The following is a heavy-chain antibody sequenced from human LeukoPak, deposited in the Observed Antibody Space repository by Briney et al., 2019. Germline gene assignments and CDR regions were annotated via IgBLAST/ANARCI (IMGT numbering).Heavy chain of an antibody. V-gene: IGHV3-9*01. CDR3: AKDEDFQWLRGGYFDY. Sequence: PGGSLRLSCAASGFTFDDYAMHWVRQAPGKGLEWVSGISWNSGSIGYADSVKGRFTISRDNAKNSLYLQMNSLRAEDTALYYCAKDEDFQWLRGGYFDYWGQGTLVTVSS. J-gene: IGHJ4*02. CDR1: GFTFDDYA. CDR2: ISWNSGSI. D-gene: IGHD6-19*01.